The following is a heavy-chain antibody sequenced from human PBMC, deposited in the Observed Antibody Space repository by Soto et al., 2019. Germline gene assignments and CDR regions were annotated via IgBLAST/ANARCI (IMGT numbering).Heavy chain of an antibody. V-gene: IGHV1-8*01. CDR2: MNPNSGNT. CDR3: ARGGQYGSGSYRYYYYGMDV. J-gene: IGHJ6*02. Sequence: ASVKVSCKASGYTFTSYDINWVRQATGQGLEWMGWMNPNSGNTGYAQKFQGRVTMTRNTSISTAYMELSSLRSEGTAVYYCARGGQYGSGSYRYYYYGMDVWGQGTTVTVSS. D-gene: IGHD3-10*01. CDR1: GYTFTSYD.